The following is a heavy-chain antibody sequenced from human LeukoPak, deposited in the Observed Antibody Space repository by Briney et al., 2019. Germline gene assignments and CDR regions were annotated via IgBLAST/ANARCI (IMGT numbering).Heavy chain of an antibody. V-gene: IGHV1-69*13. CDR2: IIPIFGTA. CDR3: AREEESQDWLDP. CDR1: GGTFSSYA. J-gene: IGHJ5*02. Sequence: SVKVSRKASGGTFSSYAISWVRQAPGQGLEWMGGIIPIFGTANYAQKFQGRVTITADESTSTAYMELSSLRAEDTAVYYCAREEESQDWLDPWGQGTLVTVSS.